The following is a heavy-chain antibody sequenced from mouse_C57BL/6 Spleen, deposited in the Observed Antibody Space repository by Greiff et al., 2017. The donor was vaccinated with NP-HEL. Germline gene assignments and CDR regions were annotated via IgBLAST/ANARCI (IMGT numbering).Heavy chain of an antibody. CDR1: GYTFTDYE. J-gene: IGHJ1*03. CDR3: TLYGSSDPYWYFEV. V-gene: IGHV1-15*01. D-gene: IGHD1-1*01. Sequence: QVQLQQSGAELVRPGASVTLSCKASGYTFTDYEMHWVKQTPVHGLEWIGAIDPETGGTAYNQKFKGKAILTADKSSSTAYMELRSLTSEDSAVYYCTLYGSSDPYWYFEVWGTGTTVTVSS. CDR2: IDPETGGT.